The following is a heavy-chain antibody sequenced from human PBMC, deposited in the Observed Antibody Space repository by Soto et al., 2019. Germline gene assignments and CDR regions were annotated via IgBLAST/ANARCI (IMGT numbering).Heavy chain of an antibody. D-gene: IGHD6-19*01. CDR1: GIDLENYG. J-gene: IGHJ4*02. V-gene: IGHV3-33*08. CDR3: GKERRGSGWSVCNF. CDR2: ISSDGTTK. Sequence: PGGSLRLSCVASGIDLENYGIHWVRQAPGEGLEWVAVISSDGTTKSYIDSVKGRFTISRDNSKDTLYLQMNSLRVDDTAVYYCGKERRGSGWSVCNFWGQGSLVTVSS.